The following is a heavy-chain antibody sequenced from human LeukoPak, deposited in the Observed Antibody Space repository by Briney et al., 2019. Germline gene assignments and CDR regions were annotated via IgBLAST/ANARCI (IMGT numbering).Heavy chain of an antibody. Sequence: GGSLRLSCAASGFTLSSYAMSWVRQAPGKGLEWVAAISGSGGSTYYAASVKGRFTISRDNSKNTLYLQMNSLRAEDTAVYYCAKGSRVAVAGLLDYWGQGTLVTVSS. CDR1: GFTLSSYA. CDR3: AKGSRVAVAGLLDY. V-gene: IGHV3-23*01. D-gene: IGHD6-19*01. J-gene: IGHJ4*02. CDR2: ISGSGGST.